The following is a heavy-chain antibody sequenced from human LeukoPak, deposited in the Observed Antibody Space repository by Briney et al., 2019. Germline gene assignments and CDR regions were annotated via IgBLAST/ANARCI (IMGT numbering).Heavy chain of an antibody. CDR3: ARTRRHYYGSGKNLTPWPAGLDA. V-gene: IGHV4-59*01. J-gene: IGHJ6*02. CDR2: SGST. CDR1: GGSFSEYY. D-gene: IGHD3-10*01. Sequence: MASETLSLTCTVSGGSFSEYYWTWLRQPPRKGLEWIGYSGSTNYNPSLKSRVTISIDMSKRHFSLTLSSVTAADTAVYYCARTRRHYYGSGKNLTPWPAGLDAWGQGTTVIVS.